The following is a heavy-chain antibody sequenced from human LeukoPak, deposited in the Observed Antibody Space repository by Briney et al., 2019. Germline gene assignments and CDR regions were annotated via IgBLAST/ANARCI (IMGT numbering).Heavy chain of an antibody. CDR2: IRYDGSNK. CDR1: GFTFSRYG. V-gene: IGHV3-30*02. D-gene: IGHD6-13*01. CDR3: ARTQETYSSNSNGDY. Sequence: GGSLRLSCAASGFTFSRYGMHWVRQAPGKGLEWVAFIRYDGSNKYYADSLKGRFTISRDNSKNTLYLQMNSLRTEDTVVYYCARTQETYSSNSNGDYWGQGTLVTVSS. J-gene: IGHJ4*02.